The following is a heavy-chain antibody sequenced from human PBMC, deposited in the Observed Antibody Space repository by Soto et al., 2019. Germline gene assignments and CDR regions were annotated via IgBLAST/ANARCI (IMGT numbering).Heavy chain of an antibody. CDR2: IDWNSGSI. V-gene: IGHV3-9*01. Sequence: PGGSLRLSCAASGFTFDDYAMHWVRQAPGKGLEWVSGIDWNSGSIHYADSVKGRFTISRDNAKNSLYLQMNSLKAADTALYYCAKDGWVSAPAIRGVFDIWGPGKMVPV. J-gene: IGHJ3*02. CDR3: AKDGWVSAPAIRGVFDI. D-gene: IGHD2-2*02. CDR1: GFTFDDYA.